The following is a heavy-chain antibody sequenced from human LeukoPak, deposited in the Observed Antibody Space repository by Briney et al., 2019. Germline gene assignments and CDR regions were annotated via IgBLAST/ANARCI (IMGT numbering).Heavy chain of an antibody. CDR2: IYHSGST. Sequence: TSETLSLTCAVSGGSISSSNWWSWVRQPPGKGLEWIGEIYHSGSTNYNPSLKSRVTISVDKSKNQFSLKLSSVTAADTAVYYCARGPSFSNSYGHRVDYYYMDVWGKGTTVTVSS. CDR3: ARGPSFSNSYGHRVDYYYMDV. J-gene: IGHJ6*03. CDR1: GGSISSSNW. V-gene: IGHV4-4*02. D-gene: IGHD5-18*01.